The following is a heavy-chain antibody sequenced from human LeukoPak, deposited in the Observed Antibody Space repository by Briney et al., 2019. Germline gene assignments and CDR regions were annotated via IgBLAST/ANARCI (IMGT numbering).Heavy chain of an antibody. V-gene: IGHV4-39*01. CDR2: IYYSGST. CDR3: ASGSSSGLLGWFDP. J-gene: IGHJ5*02. CDR1: GGSISSGNYY. Sequence: SETLSLTCTVSGGSISSGNYYWGWIRQPPGKGLEWIGSIYYSGSTYYNPSLKSRVTIYVDTSKNQFSLKLNSVTAADTAMYYCASGSSSGLLGWFDPWGQGTLVTVSS. D-gene: IGHD6-13*01.